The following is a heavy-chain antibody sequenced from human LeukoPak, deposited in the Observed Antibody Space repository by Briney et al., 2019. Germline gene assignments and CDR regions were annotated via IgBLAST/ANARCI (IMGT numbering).Heavy chain of an antibody. J-gene: IGHJ4*02. CDR3: ARVPLWWLTPFDF. V-gene: IGHV4-34*01. Sequence: SETLSLTCAVSGGSLSPHYWSWIRRPLGKGLEWIGEIDNRGTTNYSPSLRGRATISVDASKNQFSLRLTSVTAADTAIYYCARVPLWWLTPFDFWGQGTLATVSS. D-gene: IGHD5-12*01. CDR2: IDNRGTT. CDR1: GGSLSPHY.